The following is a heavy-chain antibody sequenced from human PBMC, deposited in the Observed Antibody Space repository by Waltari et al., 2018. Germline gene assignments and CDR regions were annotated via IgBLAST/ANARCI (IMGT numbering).Heavy chain of an antibody. D-gene: IGHD6-19*01. Sequence: EVQVVESGGGLVQPGGSLRLPCAAAGFSFSTTWMSWVRPAPGKGLQRVANINEDGTGSYYIDCVNGRFTNSRDNAKNSVYLQMTGLGAEYTAVYYCARDRGWQQFDYWGQGALVTVSS. J-gene: IGHJ4*02. CDR2: INEDGTGS. CDR1: GFSFSTTW. CDR3: ARDRGWQQFDY. V-gene: IGHV3-7*01.